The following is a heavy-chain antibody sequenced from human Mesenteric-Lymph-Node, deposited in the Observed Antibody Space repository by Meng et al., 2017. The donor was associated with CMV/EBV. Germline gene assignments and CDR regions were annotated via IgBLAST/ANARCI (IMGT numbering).Heavy chain of an antibody. D-gene: IGHD2-2*01. J-gene: IGHJ5*02. CDR2: IYPGDSDT. CDR3: ARQPRYCSSTSCLNWFDP. CDR1: GYSFTNYW. Sequence: KVSCKGSGYSFTNYWIVWVRQMPGKGLEWMGIIYPGDSDTRYSPSFQGQVTISADKSISTAYLQWNSLKASDTAIYYCARQPRYCSSTSCLNWFDPWGQGTLVTVSS. V-gene: IGHV5-51*01.